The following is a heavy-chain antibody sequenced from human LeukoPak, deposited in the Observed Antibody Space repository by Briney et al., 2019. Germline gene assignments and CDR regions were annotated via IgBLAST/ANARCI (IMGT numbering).Heavy chain of an antibody. V-gene: IGHV1-18*01. CDR2: ISAHNGNT. Sequence: ASVKVSCKASAYTSTNYGIAWVRQAPGQGLEWMGWISAHNGNTNYAQKLQGRVTMTTDTSTNTAYMELRSLASDDTALYYCARDGYFDHWGQGTLVTVS. CDR3: ARDGYFDH. CDR1: AYTSTNYG. J-gene: IGHJ4*02.